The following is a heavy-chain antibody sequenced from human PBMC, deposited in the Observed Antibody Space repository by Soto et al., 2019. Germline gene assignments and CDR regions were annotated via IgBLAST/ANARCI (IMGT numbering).Heavy chain of an antibody. CDR3: ARGPDNGDYGIWFDP. J-gene: IGHJ5*02. CDR2: FYSGGSS. Sequence: EMQLLETGGGLVQPGGSLRLSCAASGFTVTTNYMGWVRQAPGKGLEWVSVFYSGGSSYYADSVKGRFTISRDKSKNTLYLQMSSLRAEDTAVYYCARGPDNGDYGIWFDPWGQGTLVTVSS. CDR1: GFTVTTNY. D-gene: IGHD4-17*01. V-gene: IGHV3-53*02.